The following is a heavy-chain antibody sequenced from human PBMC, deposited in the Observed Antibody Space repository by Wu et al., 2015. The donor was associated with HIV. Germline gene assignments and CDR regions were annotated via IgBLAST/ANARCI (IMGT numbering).Heavy chain of an antibody. CDR3: ARDLEGFGELFDY. V-gene: IGHV1-2*02. D-gene: IGHD3-10*01. CDR2: INPISGAA. CDR1: GYTFTAHY. J-gene: IGHJ4*02. Sequence: QVQLVQSGAEVKKPGASVKVSCKASGYTFTAHYLHWVRQAPGQGPEWMGWINPISGAAKYAQKFQGRVTMTRDTSITTAYMELSRLTSDDTAVYVCARDLEGFGELFDYWGQGTLVTVSS.